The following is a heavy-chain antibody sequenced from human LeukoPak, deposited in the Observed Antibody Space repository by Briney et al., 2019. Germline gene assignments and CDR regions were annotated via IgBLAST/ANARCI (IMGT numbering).Heavy chain of an antibody. CDR3: ARVVGYCSGGSCYIPGLDY. CDR1: GYTLTELS. V-gene: IGHV1-24*01. J-gene: IGHJ4*02. CDR2: FDPEDGET. Sequence: ASVKVSCKVSGYTLTELSMHWVRQAPGKGLEWMGGFDPEDGETIYAQKFQGRVTMTEDTSTDTAYMELSSLRSEDTAVYYCARVVGYCSGGSCYIPGLDYWGQGTLVTVSS. D-gene: IGHD2-15*01.